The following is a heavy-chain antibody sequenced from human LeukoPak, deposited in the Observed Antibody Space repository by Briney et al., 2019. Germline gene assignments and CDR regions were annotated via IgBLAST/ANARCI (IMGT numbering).Heavy chain of an antibody. D-gene: IGHD3-10*01. J-gene: IGHJ6*02. Sequence: GASVKVSCKASGGSFSTYAISWVRQAPGQGLECMGGIIPFFGTPSYAQKFHGRVTITADESTNTAYMEVSSLRSEDTALYYCARYKVPPHQDSSMVPGVYYYYGMDVWGLGTTVTVSS. CDR3: ARYKVPPHQDSSMVPGVYYYYGMDV. CDR1: GGSFSTYA. CDR2: IIPFFGTP. V-gene: IGHV1-69*13.